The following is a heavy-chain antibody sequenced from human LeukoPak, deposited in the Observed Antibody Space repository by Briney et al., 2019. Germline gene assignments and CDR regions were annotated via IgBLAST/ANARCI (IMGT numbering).Heavy chain of an antibody. CDR2: IIPIFGTA. CDR1: GGTFSSYA. V-gene: IGHV1-69*01. CDR3: ARDGKYYDFWSGYYY. J-gene: IGHJ4*02. D-gene: IGHD3-3*01. Sequence: SVKVSCKASGGTFSSYAISWVRQAPGQGLERMGGIIPIFGTANYAQKFQGRVTITADESTSTAYMELSSLRSEDTAVYYCARDGKYYDFWSGYYYWGQGTLVTVSS.